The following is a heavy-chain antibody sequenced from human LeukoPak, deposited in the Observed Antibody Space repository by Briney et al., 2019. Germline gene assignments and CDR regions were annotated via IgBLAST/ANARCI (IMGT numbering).Heavy chain of an antibody. D-gene: IGHD3-16*01. CDR2: TNDDGSEK. V-gene: IGHV3-7*01. CDR3: LREEGA. CDR1: GFSFSSHL. J-gene: IGHJ5*02. Sequence: GGSLRLSCAGSGFSFSSHLMSWVRQAPGKGLEWVANTNDDGSEKNYVDSVKGRFTISRDNAKKSLFLQMNSLRADDTAVYFCLREEGAWGQGTLVTVSS.